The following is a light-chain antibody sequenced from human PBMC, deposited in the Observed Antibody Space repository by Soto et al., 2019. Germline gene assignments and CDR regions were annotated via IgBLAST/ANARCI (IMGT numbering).Light chain of an antibody. J-gene: IGKJ1*01. Sequence: EIGLTQYPGTLSLSPGERATLSCRASQRISSNYLAWYQQKAGQAPRLLIYGASSRATGIPDRFSGSGSGTDFTLTISRLEPEDFAVYNCQQYGSSPWTFGQGTKVDIK. CDR3: QQYGSSPWT. CDR1: QRISSNY. CDR2: GAS. V-gene: IGKV3-20*01.